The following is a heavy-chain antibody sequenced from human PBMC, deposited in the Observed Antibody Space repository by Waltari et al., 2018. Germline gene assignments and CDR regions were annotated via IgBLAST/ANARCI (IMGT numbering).Heavy chain of an antibody. CDR3: ARIDYGESY. V-gene: IGHV3-66*01. Sequence: ELQLVESGGGLVQPGGSLRLSCAASGFTVSNNYISGVRQAPGKGLEWVSVVRSGGDTYNADCVKGRFTIFRDNSKNIVNLEMHSLRADDTAVYYCARIDYGESYWGQGTVVTGSS. CDR1: GFTVSNNY. J-gene: IGHJ4*02. D-gene: IGHD4-17*01. CDR2: VRSGGDT.